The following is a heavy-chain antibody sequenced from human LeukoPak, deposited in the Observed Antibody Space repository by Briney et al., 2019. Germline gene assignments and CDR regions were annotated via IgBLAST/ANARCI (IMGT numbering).Heavy chain of an antibody. CDR1: GYTFTSYA. J-gene: IGHJ4*02. V-gene: IGHV1-3*01. CDR2: INAGNGNT. CDR3: ARAEWWGLALDY. D-gene: IGHD2-21*01. Sequence: PVASVTVSCKASGYTFTSYAMHWVRQAPGQRLEWMGWINAGNGNTKYSQKFQGRVTITRDTSASTAYMELSSLRSEDTAVYYCARAEWWGLALDYWGQGTLVTVSS.